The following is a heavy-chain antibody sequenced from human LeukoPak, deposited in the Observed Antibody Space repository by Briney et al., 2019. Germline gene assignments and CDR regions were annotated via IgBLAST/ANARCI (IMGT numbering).Heavy chain of an antibody. CDR1: GYTFTSYG. Sequence: EASVKVSCKASGYTFTSYGICWVRQAPGQGLEWTGWISAYNGSTNYAQKLQGRVTMTTDTSTSTAYMELRSLRSDDTAVYYCARVKGATGAFDIWGQGTMVTVSS. J-gene: IGHJ3*02. V-gene: IGHV1-18*01. CDR2: ISAYNGST. D-gene: IGHD4/OR15-4a*01. CDR3: ARVKGATGAFDI.